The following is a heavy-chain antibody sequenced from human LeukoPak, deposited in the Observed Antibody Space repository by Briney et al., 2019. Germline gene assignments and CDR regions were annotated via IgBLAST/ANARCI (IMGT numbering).Heavy chain of an antibody. CDR3: ARTAAVKAYFDY. V-gene: IGHV1-69*01. D-gene: IGHD2-15*01. CDR2: IIPIFGTA. J-gene: IGHJ4*02. Sequence: GIIPIFGTANYAQKFQGRVTITADESTSTAYMELSSLRSEDTAVYYCARTAAVKAYFDYWGQGTLVTVSS.